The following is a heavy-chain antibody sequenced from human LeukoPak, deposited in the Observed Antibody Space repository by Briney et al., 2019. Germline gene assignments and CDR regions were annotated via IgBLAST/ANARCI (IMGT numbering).Heavy chain of an antibody. CDR3: ASRLYDSARNFDS. J-gene: IGHJ4*02. CDR1: GGSIIISKW. V-gene: IGHV4-4*02. D-gene: IGHD3-22*01. Sequence: SETLSLTCAVSGGSIIISKWWSWFRRPPGKGLEWTGEIYHSGSTNYNQSLKNRVTLSVDKTRDQCSLRLTTVTAADTAVYYCASRLYDSARNFDSWGEGTRV. CDR2: IYHSGST.